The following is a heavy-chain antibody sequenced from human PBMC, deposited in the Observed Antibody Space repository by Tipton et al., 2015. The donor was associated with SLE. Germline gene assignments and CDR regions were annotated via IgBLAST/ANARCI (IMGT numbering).Heavy chain of an antibody. J-gene: IGHJ4*02. Sequence: SLRLSCAASGFTFSSYGMHWVRQAPGKGLEWVAVIWYDGSNKYYADSVKGRFTISRDNSKNTLYLQMNSLRAEDTAVYYCATGIAVAGPFDYWGQGTLVTVSS. CDR3: ATGIAVAGPFDY. CDR1: GFTFSSYG. V-gene: IGHV3-33*08. D-gene: IGHD6-19*01. CDR2: IWYDGSNK.